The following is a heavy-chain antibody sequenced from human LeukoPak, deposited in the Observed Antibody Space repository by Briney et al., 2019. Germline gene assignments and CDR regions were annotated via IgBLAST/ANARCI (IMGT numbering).Heavy chain of an antibody. D-gene: IGHD6-19*01. CDR2: INPNSGGT. V-gene: IGHV1-2*02. J-gene: IGHJ4*02. CDR1: GYTFTGYY. Sequence: ASVKVSCKASGYTFTGYYMHWVRQAPGQGLEWMGWINPNSGGTNYAQKFQGRVTMTRDTSISTAYVELSRLRSDDTAVYYCARDLFIAVAGRNWGQGTLVTVSS. CDR3: ARDLFIAVAGRN.